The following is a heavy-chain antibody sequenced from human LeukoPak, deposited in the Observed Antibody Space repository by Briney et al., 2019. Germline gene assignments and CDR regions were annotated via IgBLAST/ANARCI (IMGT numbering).Heavy chain of an antibody. CDR1: GYSFTSYW. Sequence: GESLKISCKGSGYSFTSYWIGWVRQMPGKGLEWMGIIYPGDSDTRYSPSFQGQVTISADKSISTAYLQWSSLKASDTAMYYCARGGYYYDSSVFPHCFDPGGKGPLVTVS. J-gene: IGHJ5*02. CDR3: ARGGYYYDSSVFPHCFDP. V-gene: IGHV5-51*01. CDR2: IYPGDSDT. D-gene: IGHD3-22*01.